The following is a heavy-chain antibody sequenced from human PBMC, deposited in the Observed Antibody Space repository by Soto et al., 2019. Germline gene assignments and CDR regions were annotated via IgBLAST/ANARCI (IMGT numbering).Heavy chain of an antibody. CDR1: GFTSSSYG. CDR2: ISYDGSNK. D-gene: IGHD5-12*01. Sequence: GGSLRLSCGASGFTSSSYGMHWVRQAPGKGLEWVAVISYDGSNKYYADSVKGRFTISRDNSKNTLYLQMNSLRAEDTAVYYCAKGGGYNSASGYYYYGMDVWGQGTTVTVSS. CDR3: AKGGGYNSASGYYYYGMDV. J-gene: IGHJ6*02. V-gene: IGHV3-30*18.